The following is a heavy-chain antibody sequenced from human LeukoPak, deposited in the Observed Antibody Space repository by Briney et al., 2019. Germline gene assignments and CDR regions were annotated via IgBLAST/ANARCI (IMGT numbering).Heavy chain of an antibody. D-gene: IGHD6-6*01. V-gene: IGHV3-30*04. CDR1: GFTFSIYA. J-gene: IGHJ4*02. CDR3: AKDSSSSFDY. Sequence: TGGSLRLSCAASGFTFSIYAMHWVRQAPGKGLEWVAVISYDENDKYYADSVKGRFTISRDNSKNTLYLQMNSLRAEDTAVYYCAKDSSSSFDYWGQGTLVTVSS. CDR2: ISYDENDK.